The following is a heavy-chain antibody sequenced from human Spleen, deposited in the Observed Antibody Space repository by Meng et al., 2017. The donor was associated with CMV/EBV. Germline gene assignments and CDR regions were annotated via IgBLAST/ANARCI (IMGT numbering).Heavy chain of an antibody. CDR3: ARISRYQLLSTDYYYYYGMDV. D-gene: IGHD2-2*01. CDR1: YA. J-gene: IGHJ6*02. CDR2: IIPIFGTA. V-gene: IGHV1-69*05. Sequence: YAISWVRQAPGQGLEWMGGIIPIFGTANYAQKFQGRVTITTDESTSTAYMELSSLRSEDTAVYYCARISRYQLLSTDYYYYYGMDVWGQGTTVTVSS.